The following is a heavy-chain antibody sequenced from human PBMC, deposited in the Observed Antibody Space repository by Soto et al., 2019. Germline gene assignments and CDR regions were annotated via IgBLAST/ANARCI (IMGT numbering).Heavy chain of an antibody. Sequence: ASVKVSCKISGYTLTELSMHWVRQALGKGLEWMGGFDPEDGETIYAQKFQGRVTMTEDTSTDPAYMELSSLRSEDTAVYYCETDIVVVPVTLWGQGTLVTVSS. CDR2: FDPEDGET. V-gene: IGHV1-24*01. J-gene: IGHJ4*02. D-gene: IGHD2-2*01. CDR3: ETDIVVVPVTL. CDR1: GYTLTELS.